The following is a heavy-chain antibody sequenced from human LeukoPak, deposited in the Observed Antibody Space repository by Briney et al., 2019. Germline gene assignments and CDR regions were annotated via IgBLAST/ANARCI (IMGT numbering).Heavy chain of an antibody. V-gene: IGHV3-21*01. CDR2: ISSSSSYI. CDR1: GFTFSSYS. CDR3: AKVRATNNWFDL. J-gene: IGHJ5*02. Sequence: PGGSLRLSCAASGFTFSSYSMNWVRQAPGKGLERVSSISSSSSYIYYADSVKGRFTISRDNAKNTLYLQMNSLRAEDTAVYYCAKVRATNNWFDLWGQGTLVTVSS. D-gene: IGHD5-12*01.